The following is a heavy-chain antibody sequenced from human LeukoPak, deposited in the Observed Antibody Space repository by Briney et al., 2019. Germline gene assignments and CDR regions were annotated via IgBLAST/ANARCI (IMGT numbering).Heavy chain of an antibody. Sequence: PSETLSLTCTVSGDSISSSPYFCGWLRQPPGQGLEWIGSINYSGNTYFNPSLQSRVAISVDTSKNQFSLKLSSLTAADTAVYSCARPSGRNWNAFDIWGQGTMVTVSS. J-gene: IGHJ3*02. CDR3: ARPSGRNWNAFDI. D-gene: IGHD1-14*01. CDR1: GDSISSSPYF. V-gene: IGHV4-39*01. CDR2: INYSGNT.